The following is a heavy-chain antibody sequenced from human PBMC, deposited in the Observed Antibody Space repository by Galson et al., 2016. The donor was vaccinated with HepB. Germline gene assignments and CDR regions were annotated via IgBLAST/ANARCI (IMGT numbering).Heavy chain of an antibody. CDR3: AREVSQPGFDS. V-gene: IGHV3-7*01. Sequence: SLRLSCAASGFRFSDYWMIWVRQAPGKGLEWVANMKGDGSDKSYVDSVKDRFTISRDNAKNSLYLQMNSLRVEDTGLYYCAREVSQPGFDSWGQGTLVTVSS. D-gene: IGHD4-11*01. CDR1: GFRFSDYW. J-gene: IGHJ5*01. CDR2: MKGDGSDK.